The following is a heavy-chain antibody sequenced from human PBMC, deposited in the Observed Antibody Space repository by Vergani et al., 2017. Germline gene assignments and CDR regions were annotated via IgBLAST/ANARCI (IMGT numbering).Heavy chain of an antibody. D-gene: IGHD6-19*01. Sequence: QLQLQESGPGLVKPSATLSLTCSVSGASIRSSNYYWGWIRQPHGKGLEWIAIIYYSGSNYYNPSLKSRVTISVDTSKNQFSLKLSSVTAADTAVYFCARHSTVEWLVKLGWIDPWGQGSLVTVSS. V-gene: IGHV4-39*01. CDR2: IYYSGSN. CDR1: GASIRSSNYY. J-gene: IGHJ5*02. CDR3: ARHSTVEWLVKLGWIDP.